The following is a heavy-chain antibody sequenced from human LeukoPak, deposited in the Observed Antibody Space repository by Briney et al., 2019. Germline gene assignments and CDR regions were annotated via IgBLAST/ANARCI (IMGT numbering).Heavy chain of an antibody. J-gene: IGHJ4*02. CDR2: ISYDGSHK. V-gene: IGHV3-30*03. CDR3: ARDYSSSSGLDY. CDR1: GFSFSSYG. D-gene: IGHD6-6*01. Sequence: GGSLRLSCAASGFSFSSYGMHWIRQAPGKGLEWVAVISYDGSHKYCADFVKGRFTISRDNSKNTLYLQMNSLRVEDTAVYYCARDYSSSSGLDYWGQGSLVTVSA.